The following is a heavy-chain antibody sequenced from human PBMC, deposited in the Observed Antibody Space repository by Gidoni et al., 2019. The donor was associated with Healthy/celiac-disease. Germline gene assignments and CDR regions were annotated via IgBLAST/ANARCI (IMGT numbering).Heavy chain of an antibody. CDR3: ANGVSSPTFGELFDY. D-gene: IGHD3-10*01. V-gene: IGHV3-23*01. CDR1: GFTFSSYA. CDR2: ISGSGGST. J-gene: IGHJ4*02. Sequence: EVQLLESGGGLVQPGGSLRLSCSASGFTFSSYAMSWVRQAPGKGLEWVSAISGSGGSTYYADSVKGRFTISRDNSKNTLYLQMNSLRAEDTAVYYCANGVSSPTFGELFDYWGQGTLVTVSS.